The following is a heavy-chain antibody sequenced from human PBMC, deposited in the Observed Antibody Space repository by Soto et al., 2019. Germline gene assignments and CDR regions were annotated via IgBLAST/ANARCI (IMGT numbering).Heavy chain of an antibody. CDR3: ARDGAEMMGTNYYYYYGMDV. J-gene: IGHJ6*02. V-gene: IGHV3-21*01. CDR1: GFTFSSYS. Sequence: PVGSLRLSCAASGFTFSSYSMNWVRQAPGKGLEWVSSISSSSSYIYYADSVKGRFTISRDNAKNSLYLQMNSLRAEDTAVYYCARDGAEMMGTNYYYYYGMDVWGQGTTVTVSS. CDR2: ISSSSSYI. D-gene: IGHD1-1*01.